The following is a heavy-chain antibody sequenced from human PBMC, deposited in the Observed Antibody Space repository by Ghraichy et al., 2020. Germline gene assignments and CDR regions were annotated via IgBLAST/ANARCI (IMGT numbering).Heavy chain of an antibody. V-gene: IGHV1-18*01. J-gene: IGHJ4*02. CDR3: ARARGGYGTDRGGDY. Sequence: ASVKVSCKASGYTFTNYGISWVRQAPGQGLEWMGWISAYNGNTNYAQKLQGRVTMTTDTSTSTAYMELRSLRSDDTAVYYCARARGGYGTDRGGDYWGQGTLVTVSS. CDR1: GYTFTNYG. D-gene: IGHD3-16*01. CDR2: ISAYNGNT.